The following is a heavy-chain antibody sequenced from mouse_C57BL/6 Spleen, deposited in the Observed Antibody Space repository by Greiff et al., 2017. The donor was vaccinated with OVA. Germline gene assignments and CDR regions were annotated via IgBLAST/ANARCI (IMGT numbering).Heavy chain of an antibody. CDR1: GYTFTSYW. V-gene: IGHV1-69*01. J-gene: IGHJ3*01. CDR2: IDPSDSYT. CDR3: ARGWEY. D-gene: IGHD1-1*02. Sequence: QVQLKQPGAELVMPGASVKLSCKASGYTFTSYWMHWVKQRPGQGLEWIGEIDPSDSYTNYNQKFKGKSTLTVDKSSSTAYMQLSSLTSEDSAVYYCARGWEYWGQGTLVTVSA.